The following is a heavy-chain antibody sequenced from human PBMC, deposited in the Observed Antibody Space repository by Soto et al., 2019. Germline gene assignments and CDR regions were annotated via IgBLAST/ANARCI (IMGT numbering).Heavy chain of an antibody. CDR2: IYYSGST. J-gene: IGHJ6*02. V-gene: IGHV4-30-4*01. D-gene: IGHD2-2*02. Sequence: PSETRSLTWTVSGGSISSGDYYWIWIRQPPGKGLDWIGYIYYSGSTYYNPSLKSRVTISVDTSKNQFSLKLSSVTAADTAVYYCARDRRVVVVPAAIEYYYYYYGMDVWGQGTTVTVSS. CDR1: GGSISSGDYY. CDR3: ARDRRVVVVPAAIEYYYYYYGMDV.